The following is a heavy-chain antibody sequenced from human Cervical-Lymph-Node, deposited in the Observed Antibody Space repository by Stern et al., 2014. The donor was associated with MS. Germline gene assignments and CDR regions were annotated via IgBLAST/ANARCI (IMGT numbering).Heavy chain of an antibody. CDR2: ITLIHDTA. V-gene: IGHV1-69*01. J-gene: IGHJ6*02. D-gene: IGHD4-11*01. Sequence: DQLVESGAEVKKPGSSVKVSCKASGGTFSSYAISWVRQAPGQGLEWMGGITLIHDTAKYAQKFQGRVTITADESTSTAYMELSSLRSDDTAVYYCARTHDYIVYGMDVWGQGTTVTVSS. CDR1: GGTFSSYA. CDR3: ARTHDYIVYGMDV.